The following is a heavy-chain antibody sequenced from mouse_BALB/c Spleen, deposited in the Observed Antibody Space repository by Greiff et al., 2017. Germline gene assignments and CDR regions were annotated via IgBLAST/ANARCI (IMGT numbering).Heavy chain of an antibody. CDR2: IYPGSGST. CDR3: ARSKGRVYYAMDY. V-gene: IGHV1-77*01. Sequence: QVQLKESGPELVKPGASVKMSCKASGYTFTDYVISWVKQRTGQGLEWIGEIYPGSGSTYYNEKFKGKATLTADKSSNTAYMQLSSLTSEDSAVYFCARSKGRVYYAMDYWGQGTSVTVSS. J-gene: IGHJ4*01. CDR1: GYTFTDYV. D-gene: IGHD1-3*01.